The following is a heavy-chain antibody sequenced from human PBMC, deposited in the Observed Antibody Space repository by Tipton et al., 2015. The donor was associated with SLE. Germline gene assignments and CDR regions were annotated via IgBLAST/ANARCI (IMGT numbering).Heavy chain of an antibody. V-gene: IGHV4-59*08. CDR2: FSDIGRT. Sequence: TLSLTCTVSGASFSGYYWSWIRQPPGKGLEWIGYFSDIGRTNYNPSLQSRVTLSIETSKNQFSLKLSSVTAADTAVYYCASTYSSSSAVYYYSYMDVWGKGTTVTVSS. J-gene: IGHJ6*03. CDR3: ASTYSSSSAVYYYSYMDV. D-gene: IGHD6-6*01. CDR1: GASFSGYY.